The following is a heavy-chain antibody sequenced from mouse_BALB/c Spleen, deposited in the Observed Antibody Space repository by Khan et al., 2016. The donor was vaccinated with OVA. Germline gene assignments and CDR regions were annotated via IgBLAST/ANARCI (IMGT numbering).Heavy chain of an antibody. J-gene: IGHJ4*01. CDR3: AIRTTAYAMDY. CDR2: VNPLSGYP. Sequence: QVQLQQSGAELARPGASVKMSCKASGYTFISNTMHWVKQRPGQGLEWIGYVNPLSGYPNYNQKFKEKATLTADKSSSTAYMQLSSLTSEDSAVYYCAIRTTAYAMDYWGQGTSVTVSS. V-gene: IGHV1-4*01. CDR1: GYTFISNT. D-gene: IGHD1-2*01.